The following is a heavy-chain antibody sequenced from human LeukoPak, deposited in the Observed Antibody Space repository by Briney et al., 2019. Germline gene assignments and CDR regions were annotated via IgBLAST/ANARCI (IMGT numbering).Heavy chain of an antibody. CDR2: IRYDGSNK. Sequence: PGGSLRLSCAASGFTFSSYGMHWVRQAPGKGLEWVAFIRYDGSNKYYADSVKGRFTISRDNSKNTLYLQMNSLRAEDTAVYYCAKAPTSEYGSSWYLGYWGQGTLVTVSS. J-gene: IGHJ4*02. CDR1: GFTFSSYG. CDR3: AKAPTSEYGSSWYLGY. D-gene: IGHD6-13*01. V-gene: IGHV3-30*02.